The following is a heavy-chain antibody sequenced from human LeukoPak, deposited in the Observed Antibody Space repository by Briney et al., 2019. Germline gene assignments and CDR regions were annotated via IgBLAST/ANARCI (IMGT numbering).Heavy chain of an antibody. V-gene: IGHV3-21*01. CDR2: ISSSSSYI. Sequence: GGSLRLSCAASGFTFSSYSMNWVRQAPGKGLEWVSSISSSSSYIYYAESVKGRFTISRDNAKTSLYLQMNSLRAEDTAVYYCARDPSRYYYYYYMDVWGKGTTVTVSS. J-gene: IGHJ6*03. CDR1: GFTFSSYS. CDR3: ARDPSRYYYYYYMDV.